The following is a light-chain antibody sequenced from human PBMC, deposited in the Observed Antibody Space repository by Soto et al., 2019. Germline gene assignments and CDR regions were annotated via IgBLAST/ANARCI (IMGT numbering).Light chain of an antibody. Sequence: QSVLTQPPSASGTPGQRVTISCSGSSSNIGSNPVNWYQQLPGTAPKLRIYSNNQRPSGVPDRFSGSKSDTSASLAISGLQSEDEADYYCAAWDDSLNGWVFGGGTKLTVL. CDR2: SNN. CDR1: SSNIGSNP. J-gene: IGLJ3*02. V-gene: IGLV1-44*01. CDR3: AAWDDSLNGWV.